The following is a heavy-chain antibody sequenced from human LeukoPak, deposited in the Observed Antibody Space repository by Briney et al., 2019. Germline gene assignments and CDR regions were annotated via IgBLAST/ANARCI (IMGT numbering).Heavy chain of an antibody. V-gene: IGHV5-51*01. CDR2: IYPGDSDT. CDR1: GYIFTSYW. J-gene: IGHJ3*02. CDR3: ARIYDSSGYAEDAFDI. D-gene: IGHD3-22*01. Sequence: GESLKISCKGSGYIFTSYWIGGVRQMPGKGLEWMGIIYPGDSDTRYSPSFQGQVTISADKSISTACLQWSSLKASDTAMYYCARIYDSSGYAEDAFDIWGQGTMVTVSS.